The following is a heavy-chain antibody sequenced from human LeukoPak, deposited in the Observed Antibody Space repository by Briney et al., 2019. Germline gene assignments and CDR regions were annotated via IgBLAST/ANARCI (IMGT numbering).Heavy chain of an antibody. Sequence: PGGSLRLSCAASGFTFSSYGMHWVRQAPGKGLEWVAFIRYDGSNKYYADSVKGRFTISRDNSKNTLYLQMNSLRAEDTAVYYCAKGGYYGDYSWFDPWGQGTLVTVSS. J-gene: IGHJ5*02. D-gene: IGHD4-17*01. CDR3: AKGGYYGDYSWFDP. CDR2: IRYDGSNK. V-gene: IGHV3-30*02. CDR1: GFTFSSYG.